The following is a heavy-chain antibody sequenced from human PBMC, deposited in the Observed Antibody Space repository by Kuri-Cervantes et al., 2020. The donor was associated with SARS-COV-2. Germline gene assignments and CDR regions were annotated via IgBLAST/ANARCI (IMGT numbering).Heavy chain of an antibody. CDR3: ARGIYDSSPTLFDY. J-gene: IGHJ4*02. CDR1: GGTFGTDG. V-gene: IGHV1-69*13. D-gene: IGHD3-22*01. CDR2: IIPIYGRT. Sequence: SVKVSCKTSGGTFGTDGITWVRQVSGQGLEWMGGIIPIYGRTNYAQNFQGRVTITADESTSTAYMELSSLRSEDTAVYYCARGIYDSSPTLFDYWGQGTLVTVSS.